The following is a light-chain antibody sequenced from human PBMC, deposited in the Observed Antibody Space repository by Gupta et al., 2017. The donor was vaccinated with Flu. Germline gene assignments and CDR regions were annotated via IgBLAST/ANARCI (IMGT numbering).Light chain of an antibody. J-gene: IGKJ2*01. Sequence: EVVLAQSPDFQSVTPKGRVTITCRASQSIGSSLHWYQQKPDQSPKLLIKYASQSFSGVPSRFSGSGSGTDFTLTIKSLEAEDAATYYCQQSSTSPHTFGQGTRMEIK. CDR3: QQSSTSPHT. V-gene: IGKV6-21*01. CDR1: QSIGSS. CDR2: YAS.